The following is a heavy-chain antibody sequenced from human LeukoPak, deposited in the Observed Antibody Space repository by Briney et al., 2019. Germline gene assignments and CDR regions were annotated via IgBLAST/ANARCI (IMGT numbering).Heavy chain of an antibody. Sequence: SETLSLTCTVAGGSISNYYWSWIRQPAGKGLEWIGRIYSSGSTNYNPSLKSRVTMSVDTSKNQFSLKLSSVTAADTAVYYCATDNSYGSGSYYTWGQGTLVTVSS. V-gene: IGHV4-4*07. CDR2: IYSSGST. CDR3: ATDNSYGSGSYYT. J-gene: IGHJ4*02. D-gene: IGHD3-10*01. CDR1: GGSISNYY.